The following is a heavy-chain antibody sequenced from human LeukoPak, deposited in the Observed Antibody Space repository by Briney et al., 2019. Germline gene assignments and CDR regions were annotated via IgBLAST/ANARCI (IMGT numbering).Heavy chain of an antibody. J-gene: IGHJ4*02. CDR1: GGSISSDC. CDR3: ARDYGGNSYYFDY. V-gene: IGHV4-4*08. D-gene: IGHD4-23*01. Sequence: SETLSLTCTVSGGSISSDCWSWIRQPPGKGLEWIGYIYYSGSTKYNPSLKSRVTISVDTSKNQFSLRLTSVTAADTAVYHCARDYGGNSYYFDYWGRGTLVTVSS. CDR2: IYYSGST.